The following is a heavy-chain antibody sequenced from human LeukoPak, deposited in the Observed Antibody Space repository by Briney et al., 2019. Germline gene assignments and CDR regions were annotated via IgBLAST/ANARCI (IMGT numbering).Heavy chain of an antibody. CDR3: ASNPRGDSWTFDY. CDR2: ISIYNGNT. V-gene: IGHV1-18*04. Sequence: GASVKVSCMASGYTLSSYGVNWVRQAPGQGLEWMGWISIYNGNTEYAQILQGRVTMTTDTSTSTVYMELTSLRSDDTAVYYCASNPRGDSWTFDYWGQGTLVTVSS. D-gene: IGHD2-21*02. CDR1: GYTLSSYG. J-gene: IGHJ4*02.